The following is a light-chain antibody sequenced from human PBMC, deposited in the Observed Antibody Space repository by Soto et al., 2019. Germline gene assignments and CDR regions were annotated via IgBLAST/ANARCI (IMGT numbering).Light chain of an antibody. J-gene: IGKJ4*01. CDR2: EGL. Sequence: VMTQTPLSLSVTPGQSASISCRASQSLLHSDGKNYLYWYLQKPGQPPHLLIFEGLNRFSGVPDRLSAGGSGTEFTLKISWVEAEDCGDYYCLQTMELPLTFGGGTKVEIK. CDR1: QSLLHSDGKNY. CDR3: LQTMELPLT. V-gene: IGKV2D-29*01.